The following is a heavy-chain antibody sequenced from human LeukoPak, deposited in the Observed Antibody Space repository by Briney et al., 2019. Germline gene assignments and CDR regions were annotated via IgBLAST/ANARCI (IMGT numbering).Heavy chain of an antibody. J-gene: IGHJ6*02. CDR3: ARAVDDSSGYFGGYYYGMDV. CDR2: MNPNSGNT. D-gene: IGHD3-22*01. Sequence: ASVKVSCKASGYTFTSYDINWVRQATGQGLEWMGWMNPNSGNTGYAQKFQGRVTMTRNTSISTAYMELSSLRSEDTAVYYCARAVDDSSGYFGGYYYGMDVWGQGTTVTVSS. V-gene: IGHV1-8*01. CDR1: GYTFTSYD.